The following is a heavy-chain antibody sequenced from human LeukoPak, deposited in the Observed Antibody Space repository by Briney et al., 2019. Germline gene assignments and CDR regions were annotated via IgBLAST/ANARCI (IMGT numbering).Heavy chain of an antibody. V-gene: IGHV3-66*01. D-gene: IGHD3-10*01. CDR2: IYSGGST. J-gene: IGHJ6*02. CDR1: GFTVSSNY. Sequence: GGSLRLSCAASGFTVSSNYMSWVRQAPGKGLEWVSVIYSGGSTYYADSVKGRFTISRDNSKNTLYLQMNSLRAEDTAVYYCARDPRLPTSGLYGMDVWGQGTTVTVSS. CDR3: ARDPRLPTSGLYGMDV.